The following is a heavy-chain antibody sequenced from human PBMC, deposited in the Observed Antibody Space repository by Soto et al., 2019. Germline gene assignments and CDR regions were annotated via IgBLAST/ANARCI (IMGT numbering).Heavy chain of an antibody. V-gene: IGHV3-23*01. J-gene: IGHJ4*02. CDR3: ARRSSGWYFDY. CDR2: ISGSGDST. Sequence: EVQLLESGGGLVQPGGSLRLSCAASGFTFSSYAMSWVRQAPGKGLEWVSVISGSGDSTYYADSVKGRFTISRDNSKNTLYLQMNSLRAEDTAVYYCARRSSGWYFDYWGQGTLVTGSS. CDR1: GFTFSSYA. D-gene: IGHD6-19*01.